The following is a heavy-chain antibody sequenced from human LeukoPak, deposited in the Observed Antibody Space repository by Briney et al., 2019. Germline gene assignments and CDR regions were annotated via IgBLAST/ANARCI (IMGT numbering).Heavy chain of an antibody. Sequence: GGSLRLSCAASGFTFSSYAMSWVRQAPGKGLEWVSAISGSGGSTYYADSVKGRFTISRDNSENTLYLQMNSLRAEDTAVYYCAKGEAAAIYGMDVWGQGTTVTVSS. J-gene: IGHJ6*02. CDR1: GFTFSSYA. V-gene: IGHV3-23*01. CDR2: ISGSGGST. CDR3: AKGEAAAIYGMDV. D-gene: IGHD6-13*01.